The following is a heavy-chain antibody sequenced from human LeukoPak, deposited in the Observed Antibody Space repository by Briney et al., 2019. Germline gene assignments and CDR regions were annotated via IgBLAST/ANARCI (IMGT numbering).Heavy chain of an antibody. J-gene: IGHJ4*02. CDR3: ARGYSSSWNYFDY. CDR1: GGSIINYW. V-gene: IGHV4-59*01. Sequence: SETLSLTCTVSGGSIINYWLSWIRQPPGKGLEWIGYVFDSGGTNYNPSLKSRVTISVDTSKKQFSLKLSSVTAADTAVYYCARGYSSSWNYFDYWGQGTLVTVSS. D-gene: IGHD6-13*01. CDR2: VFDSGGT.